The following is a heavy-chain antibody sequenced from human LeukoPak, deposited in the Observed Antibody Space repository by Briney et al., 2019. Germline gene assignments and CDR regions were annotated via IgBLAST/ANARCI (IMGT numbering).Heavy chain of an antibody. Sequence: PSETLSLTCTVSGASVSSSHWNWIRQSPGKGLEWIANVDYNGSTKYNPSLRGRGTMSLDTSKNQFYLKLESVTAADTARYYCARGWYEPFDRWGQGTLVTVSS. CDR3: ARGWYEPFDR. CDR1: GASVSSSH. J-gene: IGHJ5*02. V-gene: IGHV4-59*02. CDR2: VDYNGST. D-gene: IGHD1-14*01.